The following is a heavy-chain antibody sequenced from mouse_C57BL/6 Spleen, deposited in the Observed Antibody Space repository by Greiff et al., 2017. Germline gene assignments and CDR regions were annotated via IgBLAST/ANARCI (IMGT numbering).Heavy chain of an antibody. J-gene: IGHJ4*01. Sequence: LVESGPGLVKPSQSLSLTCSVTGYSITSGYYWNWIRQFPGNKLEWMGYISYDGSNNYNPSLKNRISITRDTSKNQFFLKLNSVTTEDTATYYCARASYGYDVGYAMDYWGQGTSVTVSS. V-gene: IGHV3-6*01. CDR1: GYSITSGYY. D-gene: IGHD2-9*01. CDR2: ISYDGSN. CDR3: ARASYGYDVGYAMDY.